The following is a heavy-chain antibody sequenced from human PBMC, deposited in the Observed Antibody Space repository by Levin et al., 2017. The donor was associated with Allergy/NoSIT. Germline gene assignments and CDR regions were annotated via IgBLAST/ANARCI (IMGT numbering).Heavy chain of an antibody. CDR3: ARWGGLSRERGFDH. CDR1: GYTFNTFW. V-gene: IGHV5-51*01. J-gene: IGHJ5*02. D-gene: IGHD3-16*01. Sequence: KSGGSLRLSCQASGYTFNTFWLAWVRQLPGRGLEWMAIIYPDDSDVRYNPSFQGRVIVSGDKSIKTAYLQWDRLTASDSGLYYCARWGGLSRERGFDHWGQGTLVTVSS. CDR2: IYPDDSDV.